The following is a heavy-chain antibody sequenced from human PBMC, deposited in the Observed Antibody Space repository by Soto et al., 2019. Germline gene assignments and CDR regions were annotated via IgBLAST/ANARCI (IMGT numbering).Heavy chain of an antibody. Sequence: QLQLQESGPGLVKPSETLSLTCTVSGGSISSSSYYWGWIRQPPGKELEWIGSIYYRGNTYYNPSLKSRVTISVDTSKNQFSLKLSSVTAADTAVYYCARLVNRGGSSGFDPWGQGTLVTVSS. D-gene: IGHD2-15*01. V-gene: IGHV4-39*01. CDR2: IYYRGNT. CDR1: GGSISSSSYY. J-gene: IGHJ5*02. CDR3: ARLVNRGGSSGFDP.